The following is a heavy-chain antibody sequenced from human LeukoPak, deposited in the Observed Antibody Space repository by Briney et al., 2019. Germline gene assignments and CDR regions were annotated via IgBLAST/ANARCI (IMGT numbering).Heavy chain of an antibody. CDR1: GYTFTGYY. Sequence: ASVKVSCKASGYTFTGYYMHWVRQAPGQGLEWMGWINPNSGGTNYAQKFQGRVTMTRDTSISTAYIELSRLTSDDAAMYYCARVCSDSSGWNLFDYWGQGTLVTVSS. CDR3: ARVCSDSSGWNLFDY. V-gene: IGHV1-2*02. J-gene: IGHJ4*02. D-gene: IGHD6-19*01. CDR2: INPNSGGT.